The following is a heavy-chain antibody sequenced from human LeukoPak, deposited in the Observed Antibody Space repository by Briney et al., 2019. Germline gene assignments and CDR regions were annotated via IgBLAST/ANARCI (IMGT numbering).Heavy chain of an antibody. D-gene: IGHD3-10*01. CDR3: ARRPQGIWFGEFYFDY. J-gene: IGHJ4*02. Sequence: SETLSLTCAVSGGSISSGGYSWSWIRQPPGKGLEWIGYIYYSGSTNYNPSLKSRVTISVDTSKNQFSLKLSSVTAADTAVYYCARRPQGIWFGEFYFDYWGQGTLVTVSS. V-gene: IGHV4-61*08. CDR1: GGSISSGGYS. CDR2: IYYSGST.